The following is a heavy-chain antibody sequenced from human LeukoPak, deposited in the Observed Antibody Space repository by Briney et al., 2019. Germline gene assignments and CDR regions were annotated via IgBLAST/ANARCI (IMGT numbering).Heavy chain of an antibody. CDR2: IYYSGST. Sequence: RPSETLSLTCTVSGGSISSGDYYWSWIRQPPGKGLEWIGYIYYSGSTYYNPSLKSRVTISVDTSKNQFSLKLSSVTAADTAVYYCARGVELRYFDWLPRNRYYFDYWGQGTLVTVSS. D-gene: IGHD3-9*01. CDR1: GGSISSGDYY. V-gene: IGHV4-30-4*01. J-gene: IGHJ4*02. CDR3: ARGVELRYFDWLPRNRYYFDY.